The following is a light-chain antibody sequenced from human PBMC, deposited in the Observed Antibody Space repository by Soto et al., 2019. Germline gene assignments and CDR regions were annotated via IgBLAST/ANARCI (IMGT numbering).Light chain of an antibody. CDR1: SSDVGRYDY. V-gene: IGLV2-14*03. Sequence: QSALTQPASVSGSPGQSITISCTGTSSDVGRYDYVSWYQQHPGKAHKLIIYDVSSRPSGVSNRFSGSKSGNTASLAISGLQAEDEADYLCSSYTGSSTHVFGTGTKVTVL. J-gene: IGLJ1*01. CDR3: SSYTGSSTHV. CDR2: DVS.